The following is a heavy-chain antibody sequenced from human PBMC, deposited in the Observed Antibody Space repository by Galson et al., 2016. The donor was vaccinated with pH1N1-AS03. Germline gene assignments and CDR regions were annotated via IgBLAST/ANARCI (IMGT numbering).Heavy chain of an antibody. J-gene: IGHJ6*03. V-gene: IGHV3-7*02. D-gene: IGHD2-2*01. CDR3: ARGWPLVVPGTIVRYYYYMDV. CDR1: GFMFSKYW. Sequence: SLRLSCAASGFMFSKYWMNWVRQAPGKGLEWVANIKEDGSEKDHVDSVKGRFTISRDNAKYSLYLHMNSLRAEDTAVYYCARGWPLVVPGTIVRYYYYMDVWVQGTTVTVSS. CDR2: IKEDGSEK.